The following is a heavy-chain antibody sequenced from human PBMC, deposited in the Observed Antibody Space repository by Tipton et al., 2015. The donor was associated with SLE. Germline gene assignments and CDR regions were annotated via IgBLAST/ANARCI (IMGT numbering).Heavy chain of an antibody. V-gene: IGHV4-61*02. CDR1: GGSISSGSYY. Sequence: LRLSCTVSGGSISSGSYYWSWIRQPAGKGLEWIGRIYTSGSTNYNPSLKSRVTISVDTSKNQFSLKLSSVTAADTAVYYCARGITGTTGKFNYYYMDVWGKGTTVTVSS. D-gene: IGHD1-7*01. CDR3: ARGITGTTGKFNYYYMDV. J-gene: IGHJ6*03. CDR2: IYTSGST.